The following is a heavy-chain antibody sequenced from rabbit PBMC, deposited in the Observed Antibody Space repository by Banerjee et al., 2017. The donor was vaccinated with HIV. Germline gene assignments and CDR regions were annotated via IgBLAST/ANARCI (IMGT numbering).Heavy chain of an antibody. CDR2: IAAGSSGST. CDR1: GFDFSSYG. J-gene: IGHJ4*01. V-gene: IGHV1S45*01. CDR3: ARLYDDYDDGYFNL. D-gene: IGHD2-1*01. Sequence: QEQLKETGGGLVQPGGSLTLSCKASGFDFSSYGVSWVRQAPGKGLEWIACIAAGSSGSTYYASWAKGRFTISKTSSTTVTLQMTSLTAADTATYFCARLYDDYDDGYFNLWGQGTLVTVS.